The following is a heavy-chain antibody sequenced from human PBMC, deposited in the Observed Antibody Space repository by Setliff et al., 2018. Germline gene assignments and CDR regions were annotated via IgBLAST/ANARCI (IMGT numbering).Heavy chain of an antibody. CDR3: ARGRIAVAGTGVGPFDY. V-gene: IGHV4-34*01. J-gene: IGHJ4*02. CDR1: GGSFSGYY. CDR2: INHSGST. D-gene: IGHD6-19*01. Sequence: PSETLSLTCAVYGGSFSGYYWSWIRQPPGKGLEWIGEINHSGSTNYNPSLKSRVTISVDTSKNQFSLKLSFVTAADTAVYYCARGRIAVAGTGVGPFDYWGQGTLVTVSS.